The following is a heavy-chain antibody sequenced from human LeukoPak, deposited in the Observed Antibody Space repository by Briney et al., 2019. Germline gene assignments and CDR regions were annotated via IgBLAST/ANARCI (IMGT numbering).Heavy chain of an antibody. CDR1: GASISSSTYY. Sequence: SETLSLTCTVSGASISSSTYYWGWIRQPPGKGLEWIGSASYSGNTYYNPSLKSRVTILVDTSKNQFSLKMTSVTAADTAVYYCARTYCGGDCRGYYYHYYMDVWGKGTTVTISS. D-gene: IGHD2-21*02. V-gene: IGHV4-39*07. CDR2: ASYSGNT. CDR3: ARTYCGGDCRGYYYHYYMDV. J-gene: IGHJ6*03.